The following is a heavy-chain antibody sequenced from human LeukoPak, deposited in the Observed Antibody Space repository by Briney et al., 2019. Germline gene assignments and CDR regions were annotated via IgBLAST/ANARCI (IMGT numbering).Heavy chain of an antibody. CDR1: GGSISSSSYY. V-gene: IGHV4-30-2*01. D-gene: IGHD2-2*01. Sequence: SETLSLTCTVSGGSISSSSYYWGWIRQPPGKGLEWIGYIYHSGSTYYNPSLKSRVTISVDRSKNQFSLKLSSVTAADTAVYYCARKGPVLGYCSSTSCFSFDYWGQGTLVTVSS. CDR3: ARKGPVLGYCSSTSCFSFDY. J-gene: IGHJ4*02. CDR2: IYHSGST.